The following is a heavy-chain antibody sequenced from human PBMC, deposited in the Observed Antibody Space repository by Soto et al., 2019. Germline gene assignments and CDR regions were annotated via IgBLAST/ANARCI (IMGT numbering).Heavy chain of an antibody. V-gene: IGHV1-18*01. Sequence: ASVKVSCKASGYTFTSSGISWVRQAPGQGLEWMGWISAYNGNTNYAQKLQGRVTMTTDTSTSTAYMELRSLRSDDTAVYYYARVSGRTDIVVVMDVWGKGTTVTVS. CDR2: ISAYNGNT. D-gene: IGHD2-2*01. CDR3: ARVSGRTDIVVVMDV. CDR1: GYTFTSSG. J-gene: IGHJ6*03.